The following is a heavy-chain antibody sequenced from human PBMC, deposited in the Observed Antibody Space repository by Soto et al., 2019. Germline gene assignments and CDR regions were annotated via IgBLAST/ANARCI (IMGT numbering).Heavy chain of an antibody. Sequence: EVQLVESGGGLVQPGGSLRLCCAASGFTFSSYEMTWVRQAPGKGLEWVSYISSSGSTIYYADSVKGRFTIPRDNAKNSLYLQMNSLRAEDTAVYYCARERRAFDIWGQGTMVTVSS. CDR2: ISSSGSTI. J-gene: IGHJ3*02. CDR1: GFTFSSYE. CDR3: ARERRAFDI. V-gene: IGHV3-48*03.